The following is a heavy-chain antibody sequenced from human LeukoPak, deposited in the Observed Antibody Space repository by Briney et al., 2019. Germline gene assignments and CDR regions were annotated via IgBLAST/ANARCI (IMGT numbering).Heavy chain of an antibody. CDR2: IYSGGST. Sequence: GGSLRLSCAASGFTVSSNYMSWVRQAPGKGLEWVSVIYSGGSTYYADSVKGRFTISRDNSKNTLYLQMNSLRAEDTAVYYCASGYSSSWYLRYWGQGTLVTVPS. D-gene: IGHD6-13*01. V-gene: IGHV3-66*01. CDR3: ASGYSSSWYLRY. CDR1: GFTVSSNY. J-gene: IGHJ4*02.